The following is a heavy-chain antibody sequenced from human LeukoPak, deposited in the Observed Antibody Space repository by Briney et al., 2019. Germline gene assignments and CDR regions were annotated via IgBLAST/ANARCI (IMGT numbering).Heavy chain of an antibody. V-gene: IGHV4-4*02. J-gene: IGHJ4*02. D-gene: IGHD3-9*01. CDR2: IYHSGST. CDR1: GGSISSSNW. Sequence: SETLSLTCAVSGGSISSSNWWSWVRQPPGKGLEWIGYIYHSGSTYYNPSLKSRVTISVDRSKNQFSLKLSSVTAADTAVYYCARGHYDILTGYYNLGFDYWGQGTLVTVSS. CDR3: ARGHYDILTGYYNLGFDY.